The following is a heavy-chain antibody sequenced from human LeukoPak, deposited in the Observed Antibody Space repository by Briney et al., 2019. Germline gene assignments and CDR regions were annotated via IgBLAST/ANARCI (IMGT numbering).Heavy chain of an antibody. Sequence: ASVKVSCKASGYTFTGYYMHWVRQAPGQGLEWMGWINPNSGGTNYAQKFQGRVTMTRDTSISTAYMELSRLRSDDTAAYYCARDRVSGYSRDFDYWGQGTLVTVSS. CDR2: INPNSGGT. J-gene: IGHJ4*02. CDR1: GYTFTGYY. CDR3: ARDRVSGYSRDFDY. V-gene: IGHV1-2*02. D-gene: IGHD1-26*01.